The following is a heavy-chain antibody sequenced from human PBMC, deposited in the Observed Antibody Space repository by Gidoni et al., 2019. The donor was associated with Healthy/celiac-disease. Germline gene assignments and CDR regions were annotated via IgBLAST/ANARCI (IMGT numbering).Heavy chain of an antibody. D-gene: IGHD4-17*01. CDR1: GGSISRGVYS. CDR3: ARDYGDYGFDY. J-gene: IGHJ4*02. CDR2: IYHRGST. Sequence: QLQLQESGSGLVKPSQTLSLTCAVPGGSISRGVYSWSWIRQPPGQGLEWIGYIYHRGSTYYNPALKSRGTISVDRSKNQFSLKLSSVTAADTAVYYCARDYGDYGFDYWGQGTLVTVSS. V-gene: IGHV4-30-2*01.